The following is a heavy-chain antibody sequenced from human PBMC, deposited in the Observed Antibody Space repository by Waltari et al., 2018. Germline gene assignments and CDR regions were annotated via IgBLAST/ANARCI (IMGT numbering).Heavy chain of an antibody. J-gene: IGHJ6*02. CDR2: IYYSGST. V-gene: IGHV4-39*07. Sequence: QLQLQESGPGLVKPSETLSLTCTVSGGSISSSSYYWGWIRQPPGKGLEWIGSIYYSGSTNYNPSLKSRVTISVDTSKNQFSLKLSSVTAADTAVYYCARDPLTYYYGSGSYQGGMDVWGQGTTVTVSS. D-gene: IGHD3-10*01. CDR1: GGSISSSSYY. CDR3: ARDPLTYYYGSGSYQGGMDV.